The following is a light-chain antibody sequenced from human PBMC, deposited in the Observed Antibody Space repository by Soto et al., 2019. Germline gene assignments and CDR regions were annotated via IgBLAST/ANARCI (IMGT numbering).Light chain of an antibody. V-gene: IGKV3-20*01. Sequence: EIVLTQSPATLSVSPGERATLSCRASQSVRNNNLNWYQQKAGQAPRLLIYGASIRATGIPDRFSGSGSGTDFTLTISRLEPEDFALYFCQQYGSSAPITFGQGTRLEI. CDR1: QSVRNNN. CDR2: GAS. J-gene: IGKJ5*01. CDR3: QQYGSSAPIT.